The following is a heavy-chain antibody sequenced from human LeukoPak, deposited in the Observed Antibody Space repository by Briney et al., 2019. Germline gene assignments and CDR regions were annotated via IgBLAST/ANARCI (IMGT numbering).Heavy chain of an antibody. CDR3: ARPRRMGIFDY. Sequence: PSETLSLTCTVSGGSISSYYWSWIRQPPGKGLEWIGYIYYSGSTNYNPSLKSRVTISVDTSKNQFSLKLSSVTAADTAVYYCARPRRMGIFDYWGQGTLVTVSS. J-gene: IGHJ4*02. V-gene: IGHV4-59*01. CDR2: IYYSGST. CDR1: GGSISSYY. D-gene: IGHD6-13*01.